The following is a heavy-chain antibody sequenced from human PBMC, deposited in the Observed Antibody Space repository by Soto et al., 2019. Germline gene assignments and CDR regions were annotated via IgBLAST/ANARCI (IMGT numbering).Heavy chain of an antibody. CDR2: INPGDSDI. V-gene: IGHV5-51*01. J-gene: IGHJ6*02. CDR1: EYKFTTYC. Sequence: GELQKISWKASEYKFTTYCIARVRQIPWKGLEWMGIINPGDSDIRYSPSFQGQVTISADNSISTAYLQWSSLKASDTAMYYCARHEQFYYYYYGMDVWGQGAAVTVSS. CDR3: ARHEQFYYYYYGMDV. D-gene: IGHD4-4*01.